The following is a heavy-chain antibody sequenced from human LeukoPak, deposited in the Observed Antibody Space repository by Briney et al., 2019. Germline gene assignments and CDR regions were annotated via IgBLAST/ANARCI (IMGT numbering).Heavy chain of an antibody. V-gene: IGHV1-69*13. D-gene: IGHD2-2*01. CDR1: GGTFISYA. CDR2: IIPIFGTA. J-gene: IGHJ6*02. Sequence: ASVKVSCKASGGTFISYAISWVRQAPGQGLEWMGGIIPIFGTANYAQKFQGRVTITADESTSTAYMELSSLRSEDTAVYYCARDASPDIVVGPAASYYYYYGMDVWGQGTTVTVSS. CDR3: ARDASPDIVVGPAASYYYYYGMDV.